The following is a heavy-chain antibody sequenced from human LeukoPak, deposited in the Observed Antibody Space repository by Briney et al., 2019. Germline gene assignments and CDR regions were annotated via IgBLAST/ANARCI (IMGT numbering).Heavy chain of an antibody. CDR1: GFTFSNFA. CDR2: VGGGGES. Sequence: GGSLRPSCAASGFTFSNFAMNWVRQAPGKGLEWVSHVGGGGESFYTDSVKGRFTISRDNSRNTMSLQLNSLRPEDTAVYYCAKDSWAANGIFDPFDIWGQGTMATVSS. CDR3: AKDSWAANGIFDPFDI. V-gene: IGHV3-23*01. J-gene: IGHJ3*02. D-gene: IGHD3-3*01.